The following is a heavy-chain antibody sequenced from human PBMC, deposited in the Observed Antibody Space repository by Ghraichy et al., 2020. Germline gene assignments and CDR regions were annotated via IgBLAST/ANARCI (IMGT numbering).Heavy chain of an antibody. V-gene: IGHV3-23*01. CDR3: AKDPGGVDCSGGSCYEVGYYYYYGMDV. CDR1: GFTFSSYA. J-gene: IGHJ6*02. Sequence: LSLTCAASGFTFSSYAMSWVRQAPGKGLEWVSAISGSGGSTYYADSVKGRFTISRDNSKNTLYLQMNSLRAEDTAVYYCAKDPGGVDCSGGSCYEVGYYYYYGMDVWGQGTTVTVSS. D-gene: IGHD2-15*01. CDR2: ISGSGGST.